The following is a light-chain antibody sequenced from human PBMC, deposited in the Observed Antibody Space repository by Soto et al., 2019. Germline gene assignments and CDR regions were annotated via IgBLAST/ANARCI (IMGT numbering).Light chain of an antibody. J-gene: IGKJ2*01. V-gene: IGKV1-12*01. CDR1: QHISTW. Sequence: DIQMTQSPSSVSASLGDRVTITCRASQHISTWLVWYQQKPGKAPQLLIYAASSLQTGVPSRFSGSGSGTDFTLAISSLQPEDSATYYCQQANSFPFTFGHGTRLEI. CDR2: AAS. CDR3: QQANSFPFT.